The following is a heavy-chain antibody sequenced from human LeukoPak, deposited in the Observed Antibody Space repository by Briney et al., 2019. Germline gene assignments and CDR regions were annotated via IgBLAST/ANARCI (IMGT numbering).Heavy chain of an antibody. D-gene: IGHD4-23*01. J-gene: IGHJ4*02. V-gene: IGHV1-18*01. CDR1: GYTFTSYG. CDR2: ISAYNGNT. CDR3: ARERVYTTVVTAYDY. Sequence: GASVKVSCKASGYTFTSYGISWVRQAPGQGLEWMGWISAYNGNTNYAQKLQGRVTMTRDMSTSTVYMELSSLRSEDTAVYYCARERVYTTVVTAYDYWGQGTLVTVSS.